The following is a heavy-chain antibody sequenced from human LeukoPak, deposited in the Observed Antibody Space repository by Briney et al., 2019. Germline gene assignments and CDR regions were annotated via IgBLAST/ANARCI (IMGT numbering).Heavy chain of an antibody. D-gene: IGHD6-25*01. CDR1: GXTFSSYS. CDR3: ARHGAASLYSYGLDV. Sequence: PGGSLRLSCAASGXTFSSYSVNWVRQAPGKGLEWVSYISSSRTIYYADSVKGRFTTSRDNAKNSLFLQMNSLRDEDTAVYYCARHGAASLYSYGLDVWGQGTTVTVSS. CDR2: ISSSRTI. J-gene: IGHJ6*02. V-gene: IGHV3-48*02.